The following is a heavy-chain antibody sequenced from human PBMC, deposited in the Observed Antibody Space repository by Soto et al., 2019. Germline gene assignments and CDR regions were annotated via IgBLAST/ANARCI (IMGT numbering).Heavy chain of an antibody. CDR1: GFTFSDSW. D-gene: IGHD6-6*01. V-gene: IGHV3-7*01. CDR3: ARLPGGTAPRPDY. J-gene: IGHJ4*02. Sequence: EVQLVESGGGLVQPGGSLRLSCTASGFTFSDSWMTWVRQAPGKGLEWVARIKPDESEKKYADSVKGRFSISRDNAKNSMYLQMDSLRGEDTAVYYCARLPGGTAPRPDYWGQGTMVTVSS. CDR2: IKPDESEK.